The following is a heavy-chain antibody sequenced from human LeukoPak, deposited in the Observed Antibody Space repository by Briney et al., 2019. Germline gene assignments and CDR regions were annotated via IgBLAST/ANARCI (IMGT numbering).Heavy chain of an antibody. Sequence: ASVKVSCKTSGYTFIRYGITWVRRAPGQGLEWMAWISPYNGNTKYVQNLQGRVTITTDTSTSTAYMELRSLTSDDTAVYFCAREESIGRYQFLHDSWGQGTLVTVSS. CDR3: AREESIGRYQFLHDS. D-gene: IGHD1-26*01. J-gene: IGHJ4*02. CDR1: GYTFIRYG. V-gene: IGHV1-18*01. CDR2: ISPYNGNT.